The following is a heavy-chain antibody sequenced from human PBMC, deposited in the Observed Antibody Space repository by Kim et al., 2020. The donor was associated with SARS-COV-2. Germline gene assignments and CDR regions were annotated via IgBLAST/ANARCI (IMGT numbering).Heavy chain of an antibody. Sequence: SYDGSNKYYADSVKGRFTISRDNSKNTLYLQMNSLRAEDTAVYYCAIYTHWGQGTLVTVSS. CDR2: SYDGSNK. CDR3: AIYTH. V-gene: IGHV3-30*01. J-gene: IGHJ4*02.